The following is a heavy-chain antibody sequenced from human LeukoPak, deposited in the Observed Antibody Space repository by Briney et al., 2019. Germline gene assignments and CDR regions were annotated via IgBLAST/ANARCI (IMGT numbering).Heavy chain of an antibody. Sequence: GGSLRLSCAASGFTFSSYGMHWVRQAPGKGLEWVAVIWYDGSNKYYADSVKGRFTISRDNSKNTLYLQMNSLRAEDTAVYYCARILRYYYDSSGYYYDYWGQGTPVTVSS. D-gene: IGHD3-22*01. CDR1: GFTFSSYG. V-gene: IGHV3-33*01. CDR2: IWYDGSNK. CDR3: ARILRYYYDSSGYYYDY. J-gene: IGHJ4*02.